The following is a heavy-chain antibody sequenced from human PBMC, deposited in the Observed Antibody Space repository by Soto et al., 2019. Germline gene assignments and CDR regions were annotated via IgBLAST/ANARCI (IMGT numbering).Heavy chain of an antibody. CDR2: IYYSGST. V-gene: IGHV4-30-4*01. Sequence: IRQPPGKGLEWIGYIYYSGSTYYNPSLKSRVTISVDTSKNQFSLKLSSVTAADTAVYYCARDLYFYDILTGYGYYYGIGVWGQGTMGTVYS. D-gene: IGHD3-9*01. CDR3: ARDLYFYDILTGYGYYYGIGV. J-gene: IGHJ6*02.